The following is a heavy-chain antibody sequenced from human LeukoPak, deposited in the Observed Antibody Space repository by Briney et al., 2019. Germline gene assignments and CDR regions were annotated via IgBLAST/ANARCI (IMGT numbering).Heavy chain of an antibody. CDR2: ISYDGSNK. D-gene: IGHD3-16*01. J-gene: IGHJ4*02. CDR3: SKASYFYRNPGGGSFYYFDY. CDR1: GFTFSNYG. V-gene: IGHV3-30*18. Sequence: GRSLRLSCAASGFTFSNYGMHWVRQAPGKGLEWVAAISYDGSNKYYADSVKGRFTISRDNSKNTLYLQMNSLRPEDTAVYYFSKASYFYRNPGGGSFYYFDYWDQGTLVTVSS.